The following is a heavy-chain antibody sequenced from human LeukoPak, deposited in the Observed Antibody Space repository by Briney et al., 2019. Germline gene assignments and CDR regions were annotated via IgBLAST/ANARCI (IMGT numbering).Heavy chain of an antibody. Sequence: SETLSLTCTVSGGSISSYYWSWIRQPPGKGLEWIGFIYYSGSTSYNPSLKSRVTISVDTSKQQFSLKLSSVTAADTAFYYCARYIVSYPHDAFDIWGQGTMVTVSS. J-gene: IGHJ3*02. CDR3: ARYIVSYPHDAFDI. D-gene: IGHD1-26*01. CDR2: IYYSGST. V-gene: IGHV4-59*01. CDR1: GGSISSYY.